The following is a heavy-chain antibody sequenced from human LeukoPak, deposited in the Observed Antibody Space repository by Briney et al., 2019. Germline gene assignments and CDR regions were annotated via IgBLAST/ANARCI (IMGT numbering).Heavy chain of an antibody. CDR3: ARVNTNYYVPVNYGMDV. D-gene: IGHD3-16*01. CDR1: GFTFNSYG. Sequence: PGRSLRLSCAASGFTFNSYGMHWVRQGPGKGLEWVALIWYDGGNKYYADSVKGRFTISRDNSQNTLYLQMNSLRAEDTAVYYCARVNTNYYVPVNYGMDVWGQGTTVTVSS. V-gene: IGHV3-33*01. J-gene: IGHJ6*02. CDR2: IWYDGGNK.